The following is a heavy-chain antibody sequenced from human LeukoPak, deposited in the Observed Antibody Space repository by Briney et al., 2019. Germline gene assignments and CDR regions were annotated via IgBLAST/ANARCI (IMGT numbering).Heavy chain of an antibody. Sequence: GRSLRLSCAASGFTFSSYAMHWVRQAPGKGLEWVAVISYDGSNKYYADSVKGRFTISRDNSKNTLYLQMNSLRAEDTAVYYCAREYCSSTSCYYAFDIWGQGTMVTVSS. CDR2: ISYDGSNK. J-gene: IGHJ3*02. V-gene: IGHV3-30-3*01. D-gene: IGHD2-2*01. CDR1: GFTFSSYA. CDR3: AREYCSSTSCYYAFDI.